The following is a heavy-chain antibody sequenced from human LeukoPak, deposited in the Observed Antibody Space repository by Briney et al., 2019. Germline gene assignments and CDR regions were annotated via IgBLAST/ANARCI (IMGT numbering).Heavy chain of an antibody. Sequence: SETLSLTCAVYGGSFSGYYWSWIRQPPGKGLEWIGEINHSGSTNYNPSLKSRVTISVDTSKNQFSLKLSSVTAADTAVYYCARLSSSWYDGDYWGQGTLVTVSS. CDR1: GGSFSGYY. D-gene: IGHD6-13*01. V-gene: IGHV4-34*01. CDR2: INHSGST. CDR3: ARLSSSWYDGDY. J-gene: IGHJ4*02.